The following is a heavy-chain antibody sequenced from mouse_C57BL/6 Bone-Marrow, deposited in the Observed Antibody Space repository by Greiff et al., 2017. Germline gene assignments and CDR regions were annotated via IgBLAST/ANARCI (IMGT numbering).Heavy chain of an antibody. Sequence: VQLQQSGAELVRPGASVKLSCTASGFNIKDDYMHWVKQRPEQGLEWIGWIDPENGDTEYASKFQGKATITADPSSNTAYLQLSSLTSEDTAVYYCTSSPSYFDYWGQGTTLTVSS. J-gene: IGHJ2*01. CDR3: TSSPSYFDY. V-gene: IGHV14-4*01. CDR2: IDPENGDT. CDR1: GFNIKDDY. D-gene: IGHD1-1*01.